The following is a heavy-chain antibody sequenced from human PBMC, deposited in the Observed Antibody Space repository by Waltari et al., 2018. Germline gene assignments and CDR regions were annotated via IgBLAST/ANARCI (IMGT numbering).Heavy chain of an antibody. Sequence: QVQLVQSGAEVKKPGSSVKVSCKASGGTFSSYAISWVRQAPGQGLEWMGGSIPILGTANYAQKFQGRGTITADESTSTAYMELSSLRSEDTAVYYCARDIVSGWYDYWGQGTLVTVSS. CDR1: GGTFSSYA. D-gene: IGHD6-19*01. J-gene: IGHJ4*02. CDR2: SIPILGTA. V-gene: IGHV1-69*01. CDR3: ARDIVSGWYDY.